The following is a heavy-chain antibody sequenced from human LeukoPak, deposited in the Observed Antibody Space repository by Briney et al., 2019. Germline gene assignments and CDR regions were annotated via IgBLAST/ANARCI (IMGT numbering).Heavy chain of an antibody. CDR1: GFTFNSYA. CDR3: AKDGGEHWFDP. V-gene: IGHV3-23*01. J-gene: IGHJ5*02. D-gene: IGHD3-16*01. Sequence: GGSLRLSCAASGFTFNSYAMSWVRQAPGKGLEWVSAISGSGDRTYSADPVKGRFTISRDNSKNTLYLQMNSLRPDDTAVYYCAKDGGEHWFDPWGQGTLVTVPS. CDR2: ISGSGDRT.